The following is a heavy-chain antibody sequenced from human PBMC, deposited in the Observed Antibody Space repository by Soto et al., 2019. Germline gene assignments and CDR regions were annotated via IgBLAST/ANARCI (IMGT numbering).Heavy chain of an antibody. V-gene: IGHV3-30-3*01. CDR2: ISYDGSNK. D-gene: IGHD3-3*01. CDR3: ARDKLDFWSGYSPEGYYYYYGMDV. Sequence: WRSLRLSCAASVSTVSSYAMHCVGHAPCRGLEWVAFISYDGSNKYYADSVKGRFTISSDNSKNTLYLQMNSVRAEDKAVYYCARDKLDFWSGYSPEGYYYYYGMDVWGQGTTVTVSS. J-gene: IGHJ6*02. CDR1: VSTVSSYA.